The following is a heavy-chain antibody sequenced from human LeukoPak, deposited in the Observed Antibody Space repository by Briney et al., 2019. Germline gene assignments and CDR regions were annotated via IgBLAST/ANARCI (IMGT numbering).Heavy chain of an antibody. Sequence: ASVKVSCKASGYTFTSYDINWVRQATGQGLEWMGWMNPNSGNTGYAQKFQGRATMTRNTSISTAYMELSSLRSEDTAVYYCARGGSGYYYWDYWGQGTLVTVSS. CDR1: GYTFTSYD. V-gene: IGHV1-8*01. J-gene: IGHJ4*02. CDR2: MNPNSGNT. D-gene: IGHD3-22*01. CDR3: ARGGSGYYYWDY.